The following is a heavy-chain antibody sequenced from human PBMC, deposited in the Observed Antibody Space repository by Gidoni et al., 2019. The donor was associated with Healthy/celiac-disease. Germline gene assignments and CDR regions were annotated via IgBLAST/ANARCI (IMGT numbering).Heavy chain of an antibody. D-gene: IGHD3-10*01. CDR3: MSFYYGSGSSNWFDP. Sequence: EVQLVESGGGLVKPGGSLRLSCAASGFTFSNAWMNWVRQAPGKGLEWVGRIKSKTDGGTTDYAAPVKGRFTISRDDSKNTLYLQMNSLKPEDTAVYYCMSFYYGSGSSNWFDPWGQGTLVTVSS. V-gene: IGHV3-15*07. CDR1: GFTFSNAW. CDR2: IKSKTDGGTT. J-gene: IGHJ5*02.